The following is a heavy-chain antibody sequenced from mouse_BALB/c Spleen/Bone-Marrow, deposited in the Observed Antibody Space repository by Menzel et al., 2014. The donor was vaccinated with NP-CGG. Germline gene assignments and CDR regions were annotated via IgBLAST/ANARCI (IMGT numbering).Heavy chain of an antibody. CDR3: ARRWLPYAMDY. V-gene: IGHV1-14*01. Sequence: VQLQQSGPELVKPGASVKMSCKASGYTFTSYIMHWVKQKPGQGLEWIGYINPYNDGTKYNEKIKGKATLTSDKSSSTAYMELSSLTSEDSAVYYCARRWLPYAMDYWGQGTSVTVSS. CDR1: GYTFTSYI. J-gene: IGHJ4*01. CDR2: INPYNDGT. D-gene: IGHD2-3*01.